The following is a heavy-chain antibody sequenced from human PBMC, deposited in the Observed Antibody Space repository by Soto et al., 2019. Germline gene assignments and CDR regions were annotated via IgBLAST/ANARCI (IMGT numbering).Heavy chain of an antibody. CDR1: GFTFSSYS. J-gene: IGHJ6*02. V-gene: IGHV3-21*01. CDR3: ARVSGIQLWLYYGMDV. Sequence: GGSLRLCCAASGFTFSSYSMNWVRQAPGKGLEWVSSISSSSSYIYYADSVKGRFTISRDNAKNSLYLQMNSLRAEDTAVYYCARVSGIQLWLYYGMDVWGQGTTVTVSS. CDR2: ISSSSSYI. D-gene: IGHD5-18*01.